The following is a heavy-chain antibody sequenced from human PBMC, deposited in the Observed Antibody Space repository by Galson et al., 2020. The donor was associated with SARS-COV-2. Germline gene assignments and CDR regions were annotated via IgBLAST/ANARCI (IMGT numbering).Heavy chain of an antibody. V-gene: IGHV2-5*02. J-gene: IGHJ5*02. CDR2: IYWDDDK. Sequence: SGPTLVKPTQTLTLTCTFSGFSLSTSGVGVGWIRQHPGKALEWLALIYWDDDKRYSPSLKSRLTITKDTSKNQVVLTMTNMDPVDTATYYCAHRSITMVRGSFDPWGQGTLVTVSS. CDR3: AHRSITMVRGSFDP. D-gene: IGHD3-10*01. CDR1: GFSLSTSGVG.